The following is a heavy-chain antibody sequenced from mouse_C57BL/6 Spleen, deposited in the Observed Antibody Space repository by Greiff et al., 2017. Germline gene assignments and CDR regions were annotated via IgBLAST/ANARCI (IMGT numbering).Heavy chain of an antibody. Sequence: QVPLHQSGAELVKPGASVKISCKASGYAFRSSWMNWVKQRPGTGLEWIGQISPGDGDTNYNGKFKGKATLTADKSSSTAYMQLSSLTSEDSAVYFCARSLTTVVATRGYFDYWGQGTTLTVSS. D-gene: IGHD1-1*01. CDR3: ARSLTTVVATRGYFDY. V-gene: IGHV1-80*01. J-gene: IGHJ2*01. CDR1: GYAFRSSW. CDR2: ISPGDGDT.